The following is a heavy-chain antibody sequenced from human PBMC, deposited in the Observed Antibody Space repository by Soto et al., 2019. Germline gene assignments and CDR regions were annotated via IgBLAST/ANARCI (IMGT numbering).Heavy chain of an antibody. V-gene: IGHV3-21*01. CDR3: ARVDGYTYPNDY. D-gene: IGHD5-12*01. CDR1: GFTFSGYG. CDR2: ITSRSDDV. J-gene: IGHJ4*02. Sequence: GGSLRLSCAAPGFTFSGYGMNWVRQAPGKGLEWVSSITSRSDDVYYADSLKGRFTISRDSAKNSLYLQMNSLRAEDTAVYYCARVDGYTYPNDYWGQGTLVTVSS.